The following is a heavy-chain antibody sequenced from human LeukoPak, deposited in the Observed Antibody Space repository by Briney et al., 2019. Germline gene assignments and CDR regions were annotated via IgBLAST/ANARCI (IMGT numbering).Heavy chain of an antibody. CDR2: IKSKTDGGTT. D-gene: IGHD6-6*01. CDR3: TTGRVYYYYYGMDV. V-gene: IGHV3-15*01. Sequence: PGGSLRLSCAASGFTFSNAWMSWVRQAPGKGLEWVGRIKSKTDGGTTDYAAPVKGRFTISRDDSKNTLYLQMNSLKTEDTAVYYCTTGRVYYYYYGMDVWGQGTTVTVSS. J-gene: IGHJ6*02. CDR1: GFTFSNAW.